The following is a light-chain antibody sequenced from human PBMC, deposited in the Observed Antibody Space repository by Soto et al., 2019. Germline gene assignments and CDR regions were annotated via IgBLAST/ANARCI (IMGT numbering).Light chain of an antibody. CDR3: QQYNSWTLIS. Sequence: ELMMTQSPATLSVSPGARATLSCRASQSISGNIAWYQQKPGQAPRLLIYAASIRASGIPARFSGTGFGREFTLSISRLQSEDSAVYYCQQYNSWTLISFGQGTRLEIK. CDR2: AAS. V-gene: IGKV3-15*01. CDR1: QSISGN. J-gene: IGKJ5*01.